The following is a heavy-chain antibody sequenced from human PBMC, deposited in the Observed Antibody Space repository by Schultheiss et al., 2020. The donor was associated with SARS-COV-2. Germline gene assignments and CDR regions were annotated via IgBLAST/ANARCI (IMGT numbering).Heavy chain of an antibody. J-gene: IGHJ4*02. Sequence: GGSLRLSCAVYGGSFSGYYWSWIRQPPGKGLEWVSSISSSSSYIYYADSVKGRFTISRDNAKNTLYLQMNSLRAEDTAVYYCAKDRSVITAAGSGFDYWGQGTLVTVSS. CDR2: ISSSSSYI. CDR3: AKDRSVITAAGSGFDY. CDR1: GGSFSGYY. D-gene: IGHD6-13*01. V-gene: IGHV3-21*04.